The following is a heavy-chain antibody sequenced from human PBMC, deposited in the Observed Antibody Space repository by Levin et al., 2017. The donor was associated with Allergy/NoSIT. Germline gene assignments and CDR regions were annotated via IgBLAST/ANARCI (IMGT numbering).Heavy chain of an antibody. CDR1: GFAFSRYW. V-gene: IGHV3-7*01. CDR2: IKYDGGEK. CDR3: ARDPTYSGSI. D-gene: IGHD5-12*01. J-gene: IGHJ4*02. Sequence: GGSLRLSCAGSGFAFSRYWMSWVRQAPGRGLEWLANIKYDGGEKYYVDSVKGRFTISRDNAKNSLYLQMKSLRADDAAVYYCARDPTYSGSIWGQGTLVTVSS.